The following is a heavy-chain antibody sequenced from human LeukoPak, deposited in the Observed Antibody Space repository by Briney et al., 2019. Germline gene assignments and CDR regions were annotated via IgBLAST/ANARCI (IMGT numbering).Heavy chain of an antibody. Sequence: SETLSLTCTVSGGSISSSSYYWGWIRQPPGKGLEWIGSIHYSGSTYYNPSLKSRVTISVDTSKNQFSLKLSSVTAADTAVYYCAREVVAAAGTVDYWGQGTLVIVSS. CDR3: AREVVAAAGTVDY. CDR1: GGSISSSSYY. CDR2: IHYSGST. J-gene: IGHJ4*02. V-gene: IGHV4-39*07. D-gene: IGHD6-13*01.